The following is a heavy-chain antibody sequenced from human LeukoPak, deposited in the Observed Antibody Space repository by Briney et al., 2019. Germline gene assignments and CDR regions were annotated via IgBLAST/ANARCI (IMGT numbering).Heavy chain of an antibody. V-gene: IGHV3-23*01. J-gene: IGHJ6*02. D-gene: IGHD3-10*01. CDR1: GFTFSPYV. Sequence: GGSLRLSCAASGFTFSPYVMSWVRQAPGKGPEWVSIIGGSGYSGYSTYYADPVKGRFTISRDNSKNTLYLQMNSLRAEDTAVYYCAKAASSGSYPFFYYYGMDVWGQGTAVTVSS. CDR3: AKAASSGSYPFFYYYGMDV. CDR2: IGGSGYSGYST.